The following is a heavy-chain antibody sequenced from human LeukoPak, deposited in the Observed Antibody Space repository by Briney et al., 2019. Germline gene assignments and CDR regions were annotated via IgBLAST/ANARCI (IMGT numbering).Heavy chain of an antibody. D-gene: IGHD5-18*01. Sequence: GGSLRLSCAASGFTFSSYAMSWVRQAPGRGLEWVSAISGSGVSTYYADSVKGRFTISRDIFKNTLYLQMNSLRAEDTAVYYCARGGGYSYGSFDYWGQGTLVTVSS. CDR2: ISGSGVST. CDR3: ARGGGYSYGSFDY. CDR1: GFTFSSYA. J-gene: IGHJ4*02. V-gene: IGHV3-23*01.